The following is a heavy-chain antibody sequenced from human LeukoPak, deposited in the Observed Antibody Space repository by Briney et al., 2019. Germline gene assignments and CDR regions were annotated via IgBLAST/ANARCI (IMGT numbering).Heavy chain of an antibody. V-gene: IGHV4-4*02. CDR1: GGSISSSNG. D-gene: IGHD6-19*01. J-gene: IGHJ3*02. CDR2: IFHSGST. Sequence: SETLSLTCAVSGGSISSSNGWSWVRQSPGKGLEWIGEIFHSGSTHYNPSLKSRVTISIDKSKNQFSLKLSSVTAADTAVYYCARDRGGLRTGWGVFDIWGQGTMVTVSS. CDR3: ARDRGGLRTGWGVFDI.